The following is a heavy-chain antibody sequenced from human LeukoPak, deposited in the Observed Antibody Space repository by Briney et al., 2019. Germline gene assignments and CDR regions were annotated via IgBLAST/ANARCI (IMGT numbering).Heavy chain of an antibody. CDR1: GFAVSTNY. V-gene: IGHV3-66*01. CDR2: IYSGGGT. CDR3: ARGFRSVTTWGYFDY. Sequence: GGSLRLSCAASGFAVSTNYMSWVRQAPGKGLEWVSLIYSGGGTYYADSVKGRFTISRDNSRNTLSLQMNSLRVDDTAVYYCARGFRSVTTWGYFDYWGQGALVTVSS. D-gene: IGHD4-17*01. J-gene: IGHJ4*02.